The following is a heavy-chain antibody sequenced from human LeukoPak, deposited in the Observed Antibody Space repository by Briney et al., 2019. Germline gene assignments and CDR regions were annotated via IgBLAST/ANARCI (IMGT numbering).Heavy chain of an antibody. V-gene: IGHV3-23*01. CDR2: ISGSGGST. D-gene: IGHD3-3*01. J-gene: IGHJ4*02. CDR1: GFTFSSYA. CDR3: AKDRATTIFGVGKFDY. Sequence: PGGSLRLSCAASGFTFSSYAMSWVRQAPGKGLEWVSAISGSGGSTYYADSVKGRFTISRDNSKNTLYLQMNSLRAEDTAVYYCAKDRATTIFGVGKFDYWGQGTLVTVSS.